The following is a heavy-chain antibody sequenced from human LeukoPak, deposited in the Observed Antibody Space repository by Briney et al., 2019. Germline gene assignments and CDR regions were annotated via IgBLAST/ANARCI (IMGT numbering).Heavy chain of an antibody. CDR1: RFTVSDKY. J-gene: IGHJ4*02. Sequence: GGSLRLSCAASRFTVSDKYMSWVRQAPGKGLEWVSVIYSDGSTYYADSVKGRFTISRDNSKNTLYLQMNSLRAEDTAVYYCARDLNTRFYGSGDYWGQGTLVTVSS. D-gene: IGHD3-10*01. V-gene: IGHV3-66*01. CDR3: ARDLNTRFYGSGDY. CDR2: IYSDGST.